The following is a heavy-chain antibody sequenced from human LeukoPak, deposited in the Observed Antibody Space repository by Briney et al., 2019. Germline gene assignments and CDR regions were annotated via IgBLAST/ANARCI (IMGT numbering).Heavy chain of an antibody. CDR2: ISGSGGST. J-gene: IGHJ5*02. CDR3: AKDLTPYFENWFDP. Sequence: PAGSLRFSGAASGFTFSSYAMSWVRPAPGKGLEWVSAISGSGGSTYYADSVKGRFTISRDNSKNTLYLQMNSLRAEDTAVYYCAKDLTPYFENWFDPWGQGTLVTVSS. CDR1: GFTFSSYA. V-gene: IGHV3-23*01. D-gene: IGHD2/OR15-2a*01.